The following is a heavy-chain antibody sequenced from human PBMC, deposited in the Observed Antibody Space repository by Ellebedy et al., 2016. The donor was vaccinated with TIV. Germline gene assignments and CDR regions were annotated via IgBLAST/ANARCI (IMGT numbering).Heavy chain of an antibody. V-gene: IGHV5-51*01. CDR3: ASGSEDWSGYWPDY. CDR2: IYPGDSDT. Sequence: GGSLRLXXKGSGYSFTSYWIGWVRQMPGKGLEWMGIIYPGDSDTRYSPSFQGQVTISADKSISTAYLQWSSLKASDTAMYYCASGSEDWSGYWPDYWGQGTLVTVSS. J-gene: IGHJ4*02. CDR1: GYSFTSYW. D-gene: IGHD3-3*01.